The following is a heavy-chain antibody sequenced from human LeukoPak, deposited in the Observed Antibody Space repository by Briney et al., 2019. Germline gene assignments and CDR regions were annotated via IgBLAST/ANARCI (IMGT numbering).Heavy chain of an antibody. Sequence: PGGSLRLSCAASGFTFSSYWMHWVRQAPGKGLVWVSRINSDGSSTSYADSVKGRFTISRDNAKNTLYLQMNSLRAEDTAAYYCARGGYCSSTSCRNWFDPWGQGTLVTVSS. D-gene: IGHD2-2*01. V-gene: IGHV3-74*01. J-gene: IGHJ5*02. CDR1: GFTFSSYW. CDR2: INSDGSST. CDR3: ARGGYCSSTSCRNWFDP.